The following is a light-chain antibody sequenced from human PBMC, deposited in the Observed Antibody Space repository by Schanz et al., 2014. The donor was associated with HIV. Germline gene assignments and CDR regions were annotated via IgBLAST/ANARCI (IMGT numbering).Light chain of an antibody. CDR3: HSCDGRSLGV. Sequence: QSVLTQPASLSGSPGQSITISCTGTSIDVGGYDYVSWYQQHPDKAPRLIIYDVSNRPSGVSSRFSGSKSGSAASLTISGLQAEDEADYFCHSCDGRSLGVFGGGTKLTVL. CDR2: DVS. V-gene: IGLV2-14*03. CDR1: SIDVGGYDY. J-gene: IGLJ3*02.